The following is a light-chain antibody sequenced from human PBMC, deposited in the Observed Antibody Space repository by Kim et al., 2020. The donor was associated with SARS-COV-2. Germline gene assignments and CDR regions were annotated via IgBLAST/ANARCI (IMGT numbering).Light chain of an antibody. CDR1: KLGDIY. CDR3: QAWASSTVV. V-gene: IGLV3-1*01. CDR2: QDT. Sequence: SYELTQPPSVSVSPGQTANITCSGDKLGDIYTCWYQQKAGQSPVLVIYQDTKRTSGIPERFSGSNSGNTATLTISGTQAMDEADYYCQAWASSTVVFGGGTQLTVL. J-gene: IGLJ2*01.